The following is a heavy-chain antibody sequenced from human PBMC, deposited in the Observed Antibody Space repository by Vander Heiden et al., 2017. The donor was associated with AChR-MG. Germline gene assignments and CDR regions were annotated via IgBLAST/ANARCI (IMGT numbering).Heavy chain of an antibody. V-gene: IGHV1-69*01. CDR2: IIPIFGTA. CDR1: GGTFSSYA. D-gene: IGHD2-2*01. CDR3: ARVVPAAPRYYYYGMDV. J-gene: IGHJ6*02. Sequence: QVQLVQSGAEVKKPGSSVKVSCKASGGTFSSYATSWVRQAPGQGLEWMGGIIPIFGTANYAQKFHGRVTITADESTSTAYMEMSSLRSEHTAVYYCARVVPAAPRYYYYGMDVWGQGPTVTVSS.